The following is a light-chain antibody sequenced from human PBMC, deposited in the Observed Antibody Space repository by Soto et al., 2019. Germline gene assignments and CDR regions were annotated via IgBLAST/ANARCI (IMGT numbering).Light chain of an antibody. CDR1: GSALVNYNL. Sequence: QSALTQPASVSGSPGQSITISCTGTGSALVNYNLVSWYQQPPGQAPRLVIYESTKRPSGVSDRFSGSKSGNTASLVISGLRSEDEADYYCVAWDDDLSARVFGGGTKVTVL. J-gene: IGLJ3*02. CDR2: EST. CDR3: VAWDDDLSARV. V-gene: IGLV2-14*02.